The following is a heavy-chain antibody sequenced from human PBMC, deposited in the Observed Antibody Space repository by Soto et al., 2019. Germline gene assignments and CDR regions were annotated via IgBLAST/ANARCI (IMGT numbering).Heavy chain of an antibody. V-gene: IGHV1-18*01. D-gene: IGHD3-3*01. CDR1: GYTFTSYG. Sequence: QVQLVQSGAEVKKPGASVKVSCKASGYTFTSYGISWVRQAPGQGLEWMGWISAYNGNTNYAQKLQGRVTMTTDTPTSTAYMEIRSLRSDDTAVYYCARVSIFGVDHDAFDIWGQGTMVTVSS. CDR3: ARVSIFGVDHDAFDI. CDR2: ISAYNGNT. J-gene: IGHJ3*02.